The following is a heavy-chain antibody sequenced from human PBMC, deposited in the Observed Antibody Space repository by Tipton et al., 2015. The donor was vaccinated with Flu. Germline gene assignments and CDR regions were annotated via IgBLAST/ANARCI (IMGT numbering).Heavy chain of an antibody. CDR3: AKVLSSGWV. Sequence: QLVQSGAEVKKPGASVKVSCETSGYTFTSYDINCARQATGQGPEWMGWMKPSSGNVGYAKKFQGRVTLTRSPSISTAYMELSGLPSDATAVYYVAKVLSSGWVWGQGTLVTVSS. CDR2: MKPSSGNV. V-gene: IGHV1-8*01. CDR1: GYTFTSYD. J-gene: IGHJ4*02. D-gene: IGHD6-19*01.